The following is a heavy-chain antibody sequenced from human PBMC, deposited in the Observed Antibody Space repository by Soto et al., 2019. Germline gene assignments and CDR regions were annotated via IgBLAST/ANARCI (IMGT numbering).Heavy chain of an antibody. V-gene: IGHV1-46*03. J-gene: IGHJ5*02. CDR2: INPSGGST. Sequence: QVQLVQSGAEVKKPGASVKVSCKASGYTFTSYXXXXXXXXXXXXXXWMGIINPSGGSTSYAQKFQGRVTMTRDTSTSTVYMELSSLRSEDTAVYYCARDGSGSYSNNWFDPWGQGTLVTVSS. D-gene: IGHD3-10*01. CDR3: ARDGSGSYSNNWFDP. CDR1: GYTFTSYX.